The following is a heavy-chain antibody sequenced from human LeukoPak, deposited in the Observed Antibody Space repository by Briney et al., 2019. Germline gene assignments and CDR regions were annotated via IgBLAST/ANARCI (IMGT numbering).Heavy chain of an antibody. D-gene: IGHD3-22*01. CDR2: IYSGGST. Sequence: GGSLRLSCAASGFTVSNNYMRWDRQAPGQGLEWVSVIYSGGSTYYADSVKGRFTISRDSSKNTLYLQMNNLRAEDTAIYYCAGRVYYDSSTNYYQPFDIWGQGTMVTVSS. CDR3: AGRVYYDSSTNYYQPFDI. V-gene: IGHV3-53*01. J-gene: IGHJ3*02. CDR1: GFTVSNNY.